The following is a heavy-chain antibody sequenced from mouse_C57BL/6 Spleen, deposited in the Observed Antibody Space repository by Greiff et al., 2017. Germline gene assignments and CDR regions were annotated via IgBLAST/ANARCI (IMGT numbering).Heavy chain of an antibody. Sequence: VKVVESGAELVRPGTSVKVSCKASGYAFTNYLIEWVKQRPGQGLEWIGVINPGSGGTNYNEKFKGKATLTADKASSTAYMQLSSLTSEDSAVYFCARRDDYYGSSPFAYWGQGTLVTVSA. D-gene: IGHD1-1*01. J-gene: IGHJ3*01. V-gene: IGHV1-54*01. CDR2: INPGSGGT. CDR3: ARRDDYYGSSPFAY. CDR1: GYAFTNYL.